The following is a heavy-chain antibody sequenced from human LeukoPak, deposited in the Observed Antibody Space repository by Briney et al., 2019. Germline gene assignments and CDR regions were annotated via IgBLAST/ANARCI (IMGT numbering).Heavy chain of an antibody. Sequence: PGGSLRLSCAASGFTFSSYAMHWVRQAPGKGLEWVAVISYDGSNKYYADSVKGRFTISRDNSKNTLYLQMNSLRAEDTAVYYCARDYGRSGSYRWFDPWGQGTLVTVSS. CDR3: ARDYGRSGSYRWFDP. V-gene: IGHV3-30-3*01. CDR2: ISYDGSNK. CDR1: GFTFSSYA. J-gene: IGHJ5*02. D-gene: IGHD1-26*01.